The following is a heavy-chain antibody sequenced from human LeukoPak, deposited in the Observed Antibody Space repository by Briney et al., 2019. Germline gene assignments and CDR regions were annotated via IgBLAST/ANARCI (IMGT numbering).Heavy chain of an antibody. J-gene: IGHJ4*02. V-gene: IGHV3-23*01. Sequence: GGSLRLSCAASGFTFSSYAMSWVRQAPGKGLKWVSAISGSGGSTYYADSVKGRFTISRDNSKNTLYLQMNSLRAEDTAVYYCAKDHCSSTSCYTGQAFDIWGQGTLVTVSS. CDR3: AKDHCSSTSCYTGQAFDI. CDR1: GFTFSSYA. CDR2: ISGSGGST. D-gene: IGHD2-2*02.